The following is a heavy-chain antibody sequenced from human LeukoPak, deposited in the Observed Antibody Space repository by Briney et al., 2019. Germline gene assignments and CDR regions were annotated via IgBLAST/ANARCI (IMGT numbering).Heavy chain of an antibody. CDR1: GFTFSSYW. J-gene: IGHJ4*02. D-gene: IGHD3-22*01. CDR3: VRQYSYDSSGYYPWDY. V-gene: IGHV3-74*01. Sequence: PGGSLRLSCAASGFTFSSYWMRWVRQAPGKGLVWVSRINSDGSSTTYADSVKGRFTISRDNAKNTLYLQMNSLRAEDTAMYYCVRQYSYDSSGYYPWDYWGQGTLVTVSS. CDR2: INSDGSST.